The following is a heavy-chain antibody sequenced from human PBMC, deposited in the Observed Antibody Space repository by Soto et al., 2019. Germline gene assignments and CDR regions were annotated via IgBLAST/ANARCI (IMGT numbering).Heavy chain of an antibody. J-gene: IGHJ4*02. CDR2: IYYSGST. D-gene: IGHD4-17*01. CDR3: ARDLYGDYFDY. CDR1: GGSSSSYY. Sequence: PSETLSLTCTVSGGSSSSYYWSWIRQPPGKGLEWIGYIYYSGSTNYNPSLKSRVTISVDTSKNQFSLKLSSVTAADTAVYYCARDLYGDYFDYWGQGTLVTVSS. V-gene: IGHV4-59*01.